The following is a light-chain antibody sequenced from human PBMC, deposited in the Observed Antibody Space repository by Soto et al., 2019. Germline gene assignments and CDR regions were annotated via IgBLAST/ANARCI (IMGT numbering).Light chain of an antibody. V-gene: IGKV3D-15*01. CDR1: QSAGSF. CDR3: QQHNQWPIT. J-gene: IGKJ5*01. CDR2: YIS. Sequence: EIVMTQSPATLSVSPGETASLSCRASQSAGSFLAWYQQKPGLAPRLLIYYISTRATGIPARFSGSGSGTEFTLTINSLQSEDSAVYYCQQHNQWPITFGQGTRLEIK.